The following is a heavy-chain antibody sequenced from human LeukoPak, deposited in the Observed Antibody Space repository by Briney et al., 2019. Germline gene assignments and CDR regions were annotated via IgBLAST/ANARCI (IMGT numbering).Heavy chain of an antibody. CDR1: GFAFRSNW. D-gene: IGHD6-19*01. V-gene: IGHV3-7*01. J-gene: IGHJ1*01. CDR3: ARDFFGWSSLGH. Sequence: GGSLRLSCVASGFAFRSNWMNWVRQAPGKGLEWVAHVQPDGSAKIYADSVKGRFTISRDNAKDSVYLQMNSLRVEDTAVYYCARDFFGWSSLGHWGQGTLVTVSS. CDR2: VQPDGSAK.